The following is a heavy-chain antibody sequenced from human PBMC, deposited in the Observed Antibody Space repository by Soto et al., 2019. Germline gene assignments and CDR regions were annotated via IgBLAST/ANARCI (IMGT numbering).Heavy chain of an antibody. D-gene: IGHD2-15*01. Sequence: GGSLRLSCAASGFTVSSKYMSWVRQAPGKGLEWVSLIQSGGPTYYADSVKGRFTISRDTSENTVHLQMDSLRAEDTAVYYCARGDGLFEGCRCYRVPLYVRGQGNTVTGSS. CDR2: IQSGGPT. CDR3: ARGDGLFEGCRCYRVPLYV. CDR1: GFTVSSKY. J-gene: IGHJ6*02. V-gene: IGHV3-66*01.